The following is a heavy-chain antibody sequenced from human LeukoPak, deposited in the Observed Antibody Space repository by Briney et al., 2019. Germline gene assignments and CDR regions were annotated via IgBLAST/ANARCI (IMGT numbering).Heavy chain of an antibody. V-gene: IGHV3-7*01. J-gene: IGHJ4*02. Sequence: GGSLRLSCAASGFTFSSYWMSWVRQAPGKGLEWVANIKGDGSEKYYVDSVKGRFSISRDNAKNFLYLQVNSLRADDTAVYYCARARLSFTRGIGANYFDYWGQGTPVTVSS. CDR3: ARARLSFTRGIGANYFDY. CDR1: GFTFSSYW. CDR2: IKGDGSEK. D-gene: IGHD2-15*01.